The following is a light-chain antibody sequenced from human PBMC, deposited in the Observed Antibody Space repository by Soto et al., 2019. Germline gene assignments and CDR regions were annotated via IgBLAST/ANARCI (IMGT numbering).Light chain of an antibody. CDR2: DVS. V-gene: IGKV1-5*01. CDR1: QSISGW. CDR3: QQYNSHPWT. Sequence: DIQMTQSPSTLSASVGDRVTITCRASQSISGWLAWYQQKPGKAPKLLIYDVSSLESGVPSRFSRSGSGTEFTLAISSLQPDDFATYYCQQYNSHPWTFGQGTKVDIK. J-gene: IGKJ1*01.